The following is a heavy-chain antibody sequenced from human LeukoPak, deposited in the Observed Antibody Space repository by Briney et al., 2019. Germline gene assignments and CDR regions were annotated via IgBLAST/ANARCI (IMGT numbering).Heavy chain of an antibody. Sequence: AASVKVSCKASGHTFTSYGISWVRQAPGQGLEWMGWISAYNGNTNYAQKLQGRVTMTTDTPTSTAYMELRSLRSDDTAVYYCARDLGMDWFDPWGQGTLVTVSS. CDR1: GHTFTSYG. CDR2: ISAYNGNT. D-gene: IGHD7-27*01. V-gene: IGHV1-18*01. J-gene: IGHJ5*02. CDR3: ARDLGMDWFDP.